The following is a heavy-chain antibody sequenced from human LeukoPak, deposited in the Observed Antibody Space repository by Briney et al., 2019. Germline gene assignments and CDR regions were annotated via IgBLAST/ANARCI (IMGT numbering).Heavy chain of an antibody. D-gene: IGHD5/OR15-5a*01. Sequence: GGSLRLSCAASEFTFRNAWMSWVRQGPGKGLEWVATIKGGGSVKNYVDSVKGRFTISRDNAKNSVFLQMDSLRVEDTALYYCARRGLHDYWGQGTLVTVSS. J-gene: IGHJ4*02. V-gene: IGHV3-7*03. CDR1: EFTFRNAW. CDR2: IKGGGSVK. CDR3: ARRGLHDY.